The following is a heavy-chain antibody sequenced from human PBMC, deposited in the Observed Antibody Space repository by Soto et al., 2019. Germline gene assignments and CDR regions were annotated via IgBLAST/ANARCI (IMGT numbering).Heavy chain of an antibody. D-gene: IGHD2-15*01. Sequence: SETLSLTCPVSGFFISRGNYWGFIRKPPGKGLEWIGSIFHGGNTYYNPSLKSRVTISVDMSKNQFSLKLNSVTAADTAVYYCARARWYDAFDVWGQGTVVTVSS. CDR3: ARARWYDAFDV. V-gene: IGHV4-38-2*02. CDR2: IFHGGNT. J-gene: IGHJ3*01. CDR1: GFFISRGNY.